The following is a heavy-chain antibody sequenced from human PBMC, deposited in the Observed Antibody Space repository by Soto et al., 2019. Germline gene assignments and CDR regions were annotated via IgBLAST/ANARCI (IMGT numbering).Heavy chain of an antibody. J-gene: IGHJ4*02. Sequence: QVQLVESGGGVVQPGRSLRLSCAASGFTFSSYAMRWVRQAPGKGLEWVAVISYDGSNKYYADSVKGRFTISRDNSKNTLYLQMNSLRAEDTAVYYCARESRAAYYDILTGAGDLDYWGQGTLVTVSS. D-gene: IGHD3-9*01. V-gene: IGHV3-30-3*01. CDR1: GFTFSSYA. CDR3: ARESRAAYYDILTGAGDLDY. CDR2: ISYDGSNK.